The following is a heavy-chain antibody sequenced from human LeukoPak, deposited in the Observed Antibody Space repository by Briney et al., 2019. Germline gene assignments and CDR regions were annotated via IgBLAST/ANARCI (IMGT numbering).Heavy chain of an antibody. CDR3: AREGDDYGDYVSQY. J-gene: IGHJ4*02. D-gene: IGHD4-17*01. V-gene: IGHV1-69*04. Sequence: SVKVSCKASGGTFSSYAISWVRQAPGQGLEWMGRIIPILGIANYAQKFRGRVTITADKSTSTAYMELSSLRSEDTAVYYCAREGDDYGDYVSQYWGQGTLVTVSS. CDR2: IIPILGIA. CDR1: GGTFSSYA.